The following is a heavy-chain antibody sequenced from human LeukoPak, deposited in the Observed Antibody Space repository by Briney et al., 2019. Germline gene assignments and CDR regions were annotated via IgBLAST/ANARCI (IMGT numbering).Heavy chain of an antibody. D-gene: IGHD6-13*01. CDR2: IHAGGTT. J-gene: IGHJ5*02. CDR1: GFTVSTNY. Sequence: PGGSLRLSCAASGFTVSTNYMSWVRQAPGKGLEWVSIIHAGGTTYYADSVKGRFTISRDNSKNTLYLQMNSLRAEDTAVYYCARGASSSPWGQGTLVTVSS. CDR3: ARGASSSP. V-gene: IGHV3-53*01.